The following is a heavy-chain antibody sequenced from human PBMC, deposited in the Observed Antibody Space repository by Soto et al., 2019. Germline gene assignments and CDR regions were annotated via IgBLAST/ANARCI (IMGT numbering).Heavy chain of an antibody. CDR1: GGSISSGGYS. D-gene: IGHD3-10*01. CDR3: ARRRSGTYSKNCFDP. Sequence: SETLSLTCAVSGGSISSGGYSWSWIRQPPGKGLEWIGYIYHSGSTYYNPSLKSRVTISVDTSKNQFSLKLSSVTAADTAVYYCARRRSGTYSKNCFDPWGQGILVTVSS. CDR2: IYHSGST. J-gene: IGHJ5*02. V-gene: IGHV4-30-2*01.